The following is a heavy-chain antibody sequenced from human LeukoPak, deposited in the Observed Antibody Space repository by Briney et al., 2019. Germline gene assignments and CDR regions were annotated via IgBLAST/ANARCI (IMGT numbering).Heavy chain of an antibody. CDR2: INHSGST. D-gene: IGHD3-3*01. Sequence: SETLSLTWAVYGGSFSGYYWSWIRQPPGKGLEGIGEINHSGSTNYNPSLKSRVTISVDTSKNQFSLKLSSVTAADTAVYYCARSSSGFWSGYFYYWGQGNLVTVSS. V-gene: IGHV4-34*01. CDR3: ARSSSGFWSGYFYY. CDR1: GGSFSGYY. J-gene: IGHJ4*02.